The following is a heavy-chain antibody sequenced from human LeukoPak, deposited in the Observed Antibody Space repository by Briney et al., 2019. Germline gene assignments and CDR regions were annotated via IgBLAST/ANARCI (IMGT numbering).Heavy chain of an antibody. CDR2: MYYSGST. V-gene: IGHV4-59*01. D-gene: IGHD2-2*01. Sequence: SETLSLTCTVSGDSISTYYWSWIRQPPGKGLEWIGYMYYSGSTNYNPSLKSRVTISLDTPKNQFSLRLNSVTAADTAVYYCARQAGPYCSSTTCYLDYWGQGTLVTVSS. CDR1: GDSISTYY. CDR3: ARQAGPYCSSTTCYLDY. J-gene: IGHJ4*02.